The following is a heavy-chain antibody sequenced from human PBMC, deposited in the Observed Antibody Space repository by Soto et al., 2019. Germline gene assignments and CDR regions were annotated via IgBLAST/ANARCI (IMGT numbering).Heavy chain of an antibody. J-gene: IGHJ5*02. CDR2: ISGYTGNT. CDR1: GYTFTSYG. D-gene: IGHD3-10*01. CDR3: ARDERGSGSYFGRLNWFDP. Sequence: GASVKVSCKASGYTFTSYGISWGRQAPGQGVEWMGWISGYTGNTNYAQKVQGRVTLTTDTSTSTAYMELTSLTPDDTAVYYCARDERGSGSYFGRLNWFDPWGQGTLVTVSS. V-gene: IGHV1-18*01.